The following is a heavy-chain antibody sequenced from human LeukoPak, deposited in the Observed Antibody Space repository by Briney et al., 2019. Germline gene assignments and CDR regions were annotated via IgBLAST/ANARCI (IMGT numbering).Heavy chain of an antibody. V-gene: IGHV3-20*04. D-gene: IGHD2-2*01. CDR1: GFTSDDYG. CDR3: ARDAKMEYQLGGGAFDI. Sequence: PGGSLRLSCAASGFTSDDYGMSWVRQAPGKGLEWVSGINWNGGSTGYADSVKGRFTISRDNAKNSLYLQMNSLRAEDTALYYWARDAKMEYQLGGGAFDIWGKGKRFTVSS. J-gene: IGHJ3*02. CDR2: INWNGGST.